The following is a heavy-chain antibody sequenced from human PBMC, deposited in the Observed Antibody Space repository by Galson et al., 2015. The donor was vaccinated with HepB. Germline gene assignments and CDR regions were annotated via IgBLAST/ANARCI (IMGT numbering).Heavy chain of an antibody. CDR2: IKQDGSEK. V-gene: IGHV3-7*03. Sequence: SLRLSCAASGFTFSSYWMSWVRQAPGKGLEWVANIKQDGSEKYYVDSVKGRFTISRDNAKNSLYLQMNSLRAEDTAVYYCARVVSPPAVGAFDIWGQGTMVTVSS. D-gene: IGHD2-21*01. CDR3: ARVVSPPAVGAFDI. CDR1: GFTFSSYW. J-gene: IGHJ3*02.